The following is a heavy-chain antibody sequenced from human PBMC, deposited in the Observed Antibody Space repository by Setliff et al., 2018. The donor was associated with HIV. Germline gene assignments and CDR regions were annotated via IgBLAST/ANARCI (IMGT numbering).Heavy chain of an antibody. Sequence: GGSLRLSCAASGFTVSRFYMSWVRQAPGKGLEWVSRINSDGTSTTYADSVKGRFTISRDNAKNTLYLQMNSLRAEDTAVYCCARDRPRGGGSLDAFDIWGQGTMVTVSS. J-gene: IGHJ3*02. CDR2: INSDGTST. D-gene: IGHD1-26*01. CDR1: GFTVSRFY. CDR3: ARDRPRGGGSLDAFDI. V-gene: IGHV3-74*03.